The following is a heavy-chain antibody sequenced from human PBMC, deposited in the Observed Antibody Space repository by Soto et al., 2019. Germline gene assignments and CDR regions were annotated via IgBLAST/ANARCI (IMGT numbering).Heavy chain of an antibody. J-gene: IGHJ4*02. CDR1: GFTFSSYA. Sequence: GGSLRLSCAASGFTFSSYAMSWVRQAPGKGLEWVSAISGSGGSTYYADSVKGRFTISRDNSKNTLYLQMNSLRAEDTAVYYCAKGQITMVRGVIDFDYWGQGTLVTVSS. D-gene: IGHD3-10*01. V-gene: IGHV3-23*01. CDR2: ISGSGGST. CDR3: AKGQITMVRGVIDFDY.